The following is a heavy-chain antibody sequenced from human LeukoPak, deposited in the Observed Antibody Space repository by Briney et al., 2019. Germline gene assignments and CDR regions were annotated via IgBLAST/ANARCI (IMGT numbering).Heavy chain of an antibody. Sequence: GGSLRLSCAASGFTFDDYGMSWVRQAPGKGLEWVSNINWNGDSTGYADSVKGRFTISRDNGKNSLYLQMNSLRAEDTAVYYCAELGITMIGGVWGKGTTVTISS. CDR2: INWNGDST. V-gene: IGHV3-20*04. D-gene: IGHD3-10*02. CDR3: AELGITMIGGV. J-gene: IGHJ6*04. CDR1: GFTFDDYG.